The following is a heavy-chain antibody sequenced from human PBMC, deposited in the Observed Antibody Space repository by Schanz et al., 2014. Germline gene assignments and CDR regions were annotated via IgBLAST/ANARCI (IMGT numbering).Heavy chain of an antibody. CDR2: ISWDGGST. Sequence: EVQLVESGGVVVQPGGSLRLSCAASGFTFDDYTMHWVRQAPGKGLEWVSLISWDGGSTYYADSVKGRFTISRDNSKNSLYLQMNSLRTEDTALYYCAKDIGRLNWNDPNYYYYYGMDVWGQGTTVTVSS. CDR1: GFTFDDYT. J-gene: IGHJ6*02. D-gene: IGHD1-20*01. V-gene: IGHV3-43*01. CDR3: AKDIGRLNWNDPNYYYYYGMDV.